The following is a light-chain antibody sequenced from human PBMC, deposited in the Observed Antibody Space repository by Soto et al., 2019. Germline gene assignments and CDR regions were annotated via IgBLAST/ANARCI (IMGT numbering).Light chain of an antibody. CDR1: NIGSKS. CDR3: QVWDSSSDHVV. V-gene: IGLV3-21*02. CDR2: DDS. Sequence: SYELTQPPSVSVAPGQTARITCGGNNIGSKSVHWYQQKPGQAPVLVVYDDSYRTSGIPERFSGSNSGNTATLTISRVEAGDEAVYYCQVWDSSSDHVVFGGGTKLTVL. J-gene: IGLJ2*01.